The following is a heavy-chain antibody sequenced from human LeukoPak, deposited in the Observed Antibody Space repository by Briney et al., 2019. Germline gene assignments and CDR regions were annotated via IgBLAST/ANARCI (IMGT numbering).Heavy chain of an antibody. CDR2: IEYDERNQ. CDR1: GFTFSRYG. D-gene: IGHD2-15*01. CDR3: AKLACSGGSCYLGEVAH. J-gene: IGHJ4*02. Sequence: GGSLRLSCAASGFTFSRYGMHWFRQAPGKGLEWVTFIEYDERNQHYADSMKGRFTISRDNSKNTLFLLMDSLRAEDTAVYYCAKLACSGGSCYLGEVAHWGQGTLVTVSS. V-gene: IGHV3-30*02.